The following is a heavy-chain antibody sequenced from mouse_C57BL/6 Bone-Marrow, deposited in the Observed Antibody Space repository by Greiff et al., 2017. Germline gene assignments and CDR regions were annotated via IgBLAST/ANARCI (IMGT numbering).Heavy chain of an antibody. CDR3: ARRWLLRGGAMDY. V-gene: IGHV1-82*01. D-gene: IGHD2-3*01. J-gene: IGHJ4*01. Sequence: QVQLKESGPELVKPGASVKISCKASGYAFSSSWMNWVKQRPGKGLEWIGRIYPGDGDTNYNGKFKGKATLTADKSSSTAYMQLSSLTSEDSAVYFCARRWLLRGGAMDYWGQGTSVTVSS. CDR2: IYPGDGDT. CDR1: GYAFSSSW.